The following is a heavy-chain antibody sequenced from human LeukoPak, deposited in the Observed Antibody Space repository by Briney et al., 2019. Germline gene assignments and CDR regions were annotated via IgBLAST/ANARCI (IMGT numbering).Heavy chain of an antibody. CDR3: ATPLGYYFDY. Sequence: GRSPRLSCAASGFTFSSYAMHWVRQAPGKGLEWVAVISYDGSNKYYADSVKGRFTISRDNSKNTLYLQMNSLRAEDTAVYYCATPLGYYFDYWGQGTLVTVSS. J-gene: IGHJ4*02. CDR1: GFTFSSYA. V-gene: IGHV3-30-3*01. CDR2: ISYDGSNK. D-gene: IGHD7-27*01.